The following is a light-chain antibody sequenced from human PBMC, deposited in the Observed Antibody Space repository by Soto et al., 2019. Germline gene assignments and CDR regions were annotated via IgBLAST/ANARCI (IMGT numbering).Light chain of an antibody. J-gene: IGKJ4*01. CDR3: QPYNNWPLT. Sequence: EVVMTQSPATLSVSPGDGVTLSCRASQGIVNSFAWYQQKPGQTPRLLIYDTSTRASGVPARFKGSRSGSEFTLTISSLQSEDFSIYYCQPYNNWPLTFGGGTKVESK. CDR2: DTS. CDR1: QGIVNS. V-gene: IGKV3-15*01.